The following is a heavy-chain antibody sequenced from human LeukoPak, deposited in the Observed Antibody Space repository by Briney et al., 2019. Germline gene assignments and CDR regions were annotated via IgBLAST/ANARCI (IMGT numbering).Heavy chain of an antibody. CDR1: GGSISSSSYY. J-gene: IGHJ6*03. Sequence: SETLSLTCTVSGGSISSSSYYWGWIRQPPGKGLEWVGSIYYSGSTYYNPSLKSRVTISVDTSKNQFSLKLSSVTAADTAVYYCARSGSWNYYYYYMDVWGKGTTVTISS. CDR2: IYYSGST. V-gene: IGHV4-39*07. D-gene: IGHD6-13*01. CDR3: ARSGSWNYYYYYMDV.